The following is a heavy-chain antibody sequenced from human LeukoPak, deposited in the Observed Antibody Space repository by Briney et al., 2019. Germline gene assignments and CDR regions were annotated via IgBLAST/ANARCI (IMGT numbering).Heavy chain of an antibody. D-gene: IGHD3-9*01. Sequence: PGGSLRLSCAASGFTFSSYGMHWVRQAPGKGLEWVAVISYDGSNKYYADSVKGRFTISRDNSKNTLYLQMNSLRAEDTAVYYCAKGGRYFDWLNHDYWGQGTLVTVSS. CDR1: GFTFSSYG. CDR3: AKGGRYFDWLNHDY. J-gene: IGHJ4*02. CDR2: ISYDGSNK. V-gene: IGHV3-30*18.